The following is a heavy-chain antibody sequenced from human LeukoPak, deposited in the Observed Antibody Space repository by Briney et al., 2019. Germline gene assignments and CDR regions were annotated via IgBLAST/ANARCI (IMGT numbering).Heavy chain of an antibody. CDR1: GGSISSYY. V-gene: IGHV4-59*08. D-gene: IGHD1-26*01. J-gene: IGHJ4*02. Sequence: SETLSLTCTVSGGSISSYYWSWIRQPPGKGLEWIGYIYCSGSTNYNPSLKSRVTISVDTSKNQFSLKLSSVTAADTAVYYCARLLVGAHLDYWGQGTLVTVSS. CDR2: IYCSGST. CDR3: ARLLVGAHLDY.